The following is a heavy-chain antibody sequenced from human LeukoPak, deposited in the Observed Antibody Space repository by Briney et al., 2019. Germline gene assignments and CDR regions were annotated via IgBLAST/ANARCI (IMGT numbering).Heavy chain of an antibody. V-gene: IGHV1-69*05. CDR3: ARAQVNPTVVTPGYFQH. CDR2: IIPIFGTA. J-gene: IGHJ1*01. D-gene: IGHD4-23*01. CDR1: GGTFSSYA. Sequence: ASVKVSCKASGGTFSSYAISWVRQAPGQGLEWMGGIIPIFGTANYAQKFQGRVTITTDESTSTAYMELSSLRSEDTAVYYCARAQVNPTVVTPGYFQHWGQGTLVTVSS.